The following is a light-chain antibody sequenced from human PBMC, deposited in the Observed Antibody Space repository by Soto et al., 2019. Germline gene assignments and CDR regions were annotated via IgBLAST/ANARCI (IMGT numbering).Light chain of an antibody. CDR2: DDD. J-gene: IGLJ1*01. Sequence: LTQPPSVSVAPGRTATIPCGGNNIGSKSVHWYHQKPGQAPVLVVYDDDDRPSGIPERISGSNSGNTATLTISRVEAGDDADYYGQVWDSSTDHYGFGSGPNATV. CDR1: NIGSKS. V-gene: IGLV3-21*02. CDR3: QVWDSSTDHYG.